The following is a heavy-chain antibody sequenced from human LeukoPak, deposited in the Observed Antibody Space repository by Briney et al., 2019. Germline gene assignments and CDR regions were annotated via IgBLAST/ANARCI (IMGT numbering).Heavy chain of an antibody. CDR2: IYYSGST. J-gene: IGHJ6*04. CDR3: ARGYYYDSSALGV. V-gene: IGHV4-39*07. D-gene: IGHD3-22*01. Sequence: PGGSLRLSCTTSGFTFSSYALSWVRQAPGKGLEWIGSIYYSGSTYYNPSLKSRVTISVDTSKNQFSLKLTSVTAADTAVYYCARGYYYDSSALGVWGKGTTVTVSS. CDR1: GFTFSSYA.